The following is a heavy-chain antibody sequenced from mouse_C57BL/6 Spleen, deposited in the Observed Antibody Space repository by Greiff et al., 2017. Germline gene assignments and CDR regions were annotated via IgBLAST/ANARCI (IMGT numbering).Heavy chain of an antibody. CDR1: GYTFTSYW. CDR2: IDPSDSET. V-gene: IGHV1-52*01. D-gene: IGHD2-4*01. J-gene: IGHJ2*01. CDR3: ARDENYDYGQAYLDY. Sequence: VQLQQPGAELVRPGSSVKLSCKASGYTFTSYWMHWVKQRPIQGLEWIANIDPSDSETHYNQKFKDKATLTVDKSSSTAYMQLSSLTSEDSAVYYCARDENYDYGQAYLDYWGQGTTLTVAS.